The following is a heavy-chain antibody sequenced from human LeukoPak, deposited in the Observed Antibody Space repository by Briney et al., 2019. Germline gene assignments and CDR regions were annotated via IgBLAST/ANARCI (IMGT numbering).Heavy chain of an antibody. CDR3: ARELRGGGAVDY. CDR2: ISSSGSTI. Sequence: PRGSLRLSCAASGFTFSSYEMNWVRQAPGKGLEWVSYISSSGSTIYYADSVKGRFTISRDNAKNSLYLQMNSLRAEDTAVYYCARELRGGGAVDYWGQGTLVTVSS. CDR1: GFTFSSYE. J-gene: IGHJ4*02. V-gene: IGHV3-48*03. D-gene: IGHD3-10*01.